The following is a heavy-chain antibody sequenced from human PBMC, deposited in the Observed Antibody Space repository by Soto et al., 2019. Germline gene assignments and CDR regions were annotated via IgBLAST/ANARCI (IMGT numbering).Heavy chain of an antibody. V-gene: IGHV4-38-2*01. D-gene: IGHD2-15*01. CDR2: IFHGGNT. J-gene: IGHJ3*01. CDR1: GFFISSGNY. CDR3: ARARWYDAFDV. Sequence: SETLSLTCAVSGFFISSGNYWGWIRKPPGKGLEWIGSIFHGGNTYYNPSLKSRVTISVDMSKNQFSLTLNSATAADTAVYYCARARWYDAFDVWGQGTVVTVSS.